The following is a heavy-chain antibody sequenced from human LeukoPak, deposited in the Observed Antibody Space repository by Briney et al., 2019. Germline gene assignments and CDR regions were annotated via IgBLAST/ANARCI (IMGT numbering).Heavy chain of an antibody. Sequence: SETLSLTCTVSGGSISSSSYYWGWIRQPPGKGLEWIGSIYYSGSTYYNPSLKSRVTISVDTSKNQFSLKLSSVTAADTAVYYCARHIVVLRETYWYFDLWGRGTLVTVSS. CDR2: IYYSGST. J-gene: IGHJ2*01. D-gene: IGHD2-15*01. V-gene: IGHV4-39*01. CDR1: GGSISSSSYY. CDR3: ARHIVVLRETYWYFDL.